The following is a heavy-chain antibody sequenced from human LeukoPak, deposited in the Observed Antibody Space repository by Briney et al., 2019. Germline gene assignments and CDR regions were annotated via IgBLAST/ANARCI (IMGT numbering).Heavy chain of an antibody. CDR3: ARDSTYSSSWYGRGYYYYYGMDV. CDR2: IYSGGST. V-gene: IGHV3-66*01. D-gene: IGHD6-13*01. CDR1: GFTVSSNY. J-gene: IGHJ6*02. Sequence: GGSLRLSCAVSGFTVSSNYMSWVRQAPGKGLEWVSVIYSGGSTYYADSVKGRFTISRDNSKNTLYLQMNSLRAEDTAVYYCARDSTYSSSWYGRGYYYYYGMDVWGQGTTVTVSS.